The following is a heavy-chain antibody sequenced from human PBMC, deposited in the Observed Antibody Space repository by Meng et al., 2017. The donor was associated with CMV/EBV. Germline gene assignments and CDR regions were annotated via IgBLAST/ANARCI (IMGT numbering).Heavy chain of an antibody. CDR3: ARDPIVVVPAALIGDAFDI. V-gene: IGHV3-21*01. CDR1: GFTFSSYA. Sequence: GGSLRLSCAASGFTFSSYAMNWVRQALGKGLEWVSSISSSSSYIYYADSVKGRFTISRDNAKNSLYLQMNSLRAEDTAVYYCARDPIVVVPAALIGDAFDIWGQGTMVTVSS. CDR2: ISSSSSYI. D-gene: IGHD2-2*01. J-gene: IGHJ3*02.